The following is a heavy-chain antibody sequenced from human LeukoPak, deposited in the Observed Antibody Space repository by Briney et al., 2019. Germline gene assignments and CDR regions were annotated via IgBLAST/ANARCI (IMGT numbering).Heavy chain of an antibody. V-gene: IGHV3-23*01. D-gene: IGHD3-9*01. J-gene: IGHJ4*02. Sequence: PGASLRLSCVASGFTFSNYAMSWVRQARGKGLEWVSAIPGSGGNTYYADSVKGRFTISRDNSKNTVFLQMNSLRAEDTAVYYCAKWGDYDVLTGYYVSDYWGQGTLVTVSS. CDR2: IPGSGGNT. CDR3: AKWGDYDVLTGYYVSDY. CDR1: GFTFSNYA.